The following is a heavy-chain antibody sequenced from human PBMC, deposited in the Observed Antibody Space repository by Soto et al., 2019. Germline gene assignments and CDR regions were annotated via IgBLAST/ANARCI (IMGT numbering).Heavy chain of an antibody. J-gene: IGHJ6*02. CDR2: IKQDGSEK. CDR1: GFTFSSYW. D-gene: IGHD6-19*01. V-gene: IGHV3-7*01. Sequence: GGSLRLSCAASGFTFSSYWMSWVRQAPGTGQEWVANIKQDGSEKYYVDSEKGRFTISRDNAKNSLYLQMNSLRAEDTAVYYCARDSSQWPIYYYYYGMDVWGQGTTVTVSS. CDR3: ARDSSQWPIYYYYYGMDV.